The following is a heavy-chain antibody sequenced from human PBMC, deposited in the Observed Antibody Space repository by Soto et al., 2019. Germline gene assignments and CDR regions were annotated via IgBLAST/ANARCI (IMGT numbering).Heavy chain of an antibody. CDR1: GFTFSNYA. Sequence: GSLRLSCAASGFTFSNYAISWVRQTPGEGLEWVSVISGSGDFTYYADSVKGRFTISRDNPKNTIYLQMNSLRAEDTALYYCAKGFYGSGSYYNERAFDSWGQGTLVTVSS. CDR3: AKGFYGSGSYYNERAFDS. V-gene: IGHV3-23*01. D-gene: IGHD3-10*01. CDR2: ISGSGDFT. J-gene: IGHJ4*02.